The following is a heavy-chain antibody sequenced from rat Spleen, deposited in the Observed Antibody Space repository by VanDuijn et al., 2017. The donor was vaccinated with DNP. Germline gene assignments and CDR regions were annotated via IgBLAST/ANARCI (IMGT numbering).Heavy chain of an antibody. CDR1: GFSLTSYT. CDR3: ADALKMA. CDR2: ISSGGST. J-gene: IGHJ2*01. Sequence: QVQLKESGPGLVQPSQTLSLTCTVSGFSLTSYTVSWVRQPPGKGLEWIAAISSGGSTFYNSALKSRLSISRDTSKSQVFLTVSSLQTDDTAVYYCADALKMAWGQGVMVTVSS. V-gene: IGHV2-6*01. D-gene: IGHD3-1*01.